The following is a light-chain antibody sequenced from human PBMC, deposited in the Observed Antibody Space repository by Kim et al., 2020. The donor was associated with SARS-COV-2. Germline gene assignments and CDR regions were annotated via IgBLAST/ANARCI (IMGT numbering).Light chain of an antibody. Sequence: QRVTISCSGSSYNIGSNTVNWYQQLPGTAPKLLIYSNNQRPSGVPDRFSGSKSGTSASLAISGLQSEDEADYYCAAWDDSLNGYVVFGGGTQLTVL. CDR1: SYNIGSNT. CDR2: SNN. V-gene: IGLV1-44*01. CDR3: AAWDDSLNGYVV. J-gene: IGLJ2*01.